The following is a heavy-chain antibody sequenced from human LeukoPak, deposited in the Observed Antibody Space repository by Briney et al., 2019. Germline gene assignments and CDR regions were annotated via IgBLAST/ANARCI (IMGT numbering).Heavy chain of an antibody. CDR1: GGSISSYY. D-gene: IGHD5-12*01. J-gene: IGHJ4*02. V-gene: IGHV4-4*07. CDR2: IYTSGST. CDR3: ARGGWLRKPEYFDY. Sequence: SETLSLTCTVSGGSISSYYWSWIRQPAGKGLEWIGRIYTSGSTNYNPSLKSRVTISVDTSKNQFSLKLSSVTAADTAVYYCARGGWLRKPEYFDYWGQGTLVTVSS.